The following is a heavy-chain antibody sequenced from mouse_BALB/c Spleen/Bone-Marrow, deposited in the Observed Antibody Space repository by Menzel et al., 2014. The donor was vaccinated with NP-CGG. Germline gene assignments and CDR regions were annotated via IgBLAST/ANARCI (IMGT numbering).Heavy chain of an antibody. CDR1: GYTFTSYW. CDR2: INPSNGGT. V-gene: IGHV1S16*01. J-gene: IGHJ2*01. CDR3: TIGGFDY. Sequence: QVQLQQSGAELVKPGASVKLSCKASGYTFTSYWVHWVKLRPGQGFEWIGEINPSNGGTNYNEKFKRKATLTIDKSSSTAYMQLSSLTPEDSAVYYCTIGGFDYWGQGTTLTVSS.